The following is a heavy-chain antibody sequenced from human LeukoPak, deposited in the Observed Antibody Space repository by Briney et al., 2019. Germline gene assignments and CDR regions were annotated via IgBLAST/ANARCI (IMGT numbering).Heavy chain of an antibody. J-gene: IGHJ3*01. CDR1: GFTVGRHY. V-gene: IGHV3-66*01. CDR3: ARGVRDWYDGACDL. Sequence: GGSLRLSCVASGFTVGRHYMSWVRQAPGKGLDWVSIIYSRGSIYYTNSVKGRFTISRDSSNNTLFLQMTSLTAEDTALYYCARGVRDWYDGACDLRGQGTMVVVSS. D-gene: IGHD1-1*01. CDR2: IYSRGSI.